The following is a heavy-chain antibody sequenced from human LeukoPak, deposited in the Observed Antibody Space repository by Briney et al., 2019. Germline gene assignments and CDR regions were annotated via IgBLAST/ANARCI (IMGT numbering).Heavy chain of an antibody. J-gene: IGHJ3*02. CDR1: GFSFSTHS. CDR3: ATDGVGLVPGDVFDI. CDR2: ISDGDNTV. Sequence: KTGGSLRLSCAASGFSFSTHSMNWVRQAPGKGLEWVSFISDGDNTVYYSDSVKGRFTISRDNAKNSLYLQMNSLRAEDTAVYYCATDGVGLVPGDVFDIWGQGTMVTVSS. D-gene: IGHD1-26*01. V-gene: IGHV3-21*01.